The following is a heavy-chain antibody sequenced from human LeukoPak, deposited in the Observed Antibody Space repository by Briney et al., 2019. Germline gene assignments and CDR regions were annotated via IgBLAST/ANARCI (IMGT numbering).Heavy chain of an antibody. CDR1: GGSISSGSYY. CDR3: ARGAQQAGPWVADAFDI. Sequence: SQTLSLTCTDSGGSISSGSYYRSWIRQPAGKGLEWIGRIYTSGSTNYNPSLKSRVTISVDTSKNQFSLKLSSVTAADTAVYYCARGAQQAGPWVADAFDIWGQGTMVTVSS. J-gene: IGHJ3*02. D-gene: IGHD2-15*01. V-gene: IGHV4-61*02. CDR2: IYTSGST.